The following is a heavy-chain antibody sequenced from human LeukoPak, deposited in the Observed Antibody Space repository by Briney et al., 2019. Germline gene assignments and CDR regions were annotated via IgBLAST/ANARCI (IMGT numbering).Heavy chain of an antibody. D-gene: IGHD6-19*01. CDR3: ARNLGSSGWYLPTDY. CDR1: GFTFSSYS. V-gene: IGHV3-21*01. Sequence: GGSLRLSCAASGFTFSSYSMDWVRQAPGKGLEWVSSISSSSSYIYYADSVKGRFTISRDNAKNSLYLQMNSLRAEDTAVYYCARNLGSSGWYLPTDYWGQGTLVTVSS. J-gene: IGHJ4*02. CDR2: ISSSSSYI.